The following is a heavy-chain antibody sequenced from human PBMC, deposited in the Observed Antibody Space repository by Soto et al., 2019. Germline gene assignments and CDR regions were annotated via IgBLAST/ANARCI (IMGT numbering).Heavy chain of an antibody. V-gene: IGHV1-3*01. CDR2: INAGNGNT. CDR3: ARYKMATAAGVFYGLDV. CDR1: GYTFTSYD. J-gene: IGHJ6*02. D-gene: IGHD6-13*01. Sequence: ASVKVSCKASGYTFTSYDMHWVRQAPGQRLEWMGWINAGNGNTKYSQKFQGRVTITRDTSASTAYMELSSLRSEDTAVYYCARYKMATAAGVFYGLDVWGQGTTVTVSS.